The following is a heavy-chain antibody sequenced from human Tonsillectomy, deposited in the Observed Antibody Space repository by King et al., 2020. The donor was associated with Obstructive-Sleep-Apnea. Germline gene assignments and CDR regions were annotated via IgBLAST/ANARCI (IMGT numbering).Heavy chain of an antibody. V-gene: IGHV1-18*01. CDR1: DYTFTSYG. D-gene: IGHD3-9*01. J-gene: IGHJ4*02. CDR3: ARAEPDILTGFFDY. CDR2: ISAYDGDT. Sequence: QVLLVQSGTEVKKPGASVKVSCEASDYTFTSYGIRWVRQAPGQGLEWMGWISAYDGDTNYAQRFQGRVTMTTDTYTSTAYMELRSLTSDDTAVYYCARAEPDILTGFFDYWGQGTLVTVSS.